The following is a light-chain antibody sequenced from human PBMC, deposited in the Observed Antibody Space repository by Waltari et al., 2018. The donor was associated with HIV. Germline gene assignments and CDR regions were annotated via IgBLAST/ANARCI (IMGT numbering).Light chain of an antibody. CDR1: QTINSNY. Sequence: EIVLTQSPGTLSLSQGERGILSCRASQTINSNYLAWYQQKPGQAPRLLIYGTFTRATGIPDRFSGSGSGTDFTLTISRLEPEDFAVYYCQQYGSSFGGGTKVEIK. V-gene: IGKV3-20*01. J-gene: IGKJ4*01. CDR2: GTF. CDR3: QQYGSS.